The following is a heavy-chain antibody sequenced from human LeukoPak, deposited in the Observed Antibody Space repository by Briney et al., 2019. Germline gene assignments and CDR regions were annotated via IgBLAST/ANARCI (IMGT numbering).Heavy chain of an antibody. CDR2: ISNSGDDT. Sequence: PGGSLRLSCAASGFTFSSYAMSWVRQAPGKGLEWVSSISNSGDDTDYADSVKGRFTVSRDNSENSLYLQMNSLGVEDAAVYYCAKRRGDVWGKGTTVTVSS. J-gene: IGHJ6*04. CDR1: GFTFSSYA. V-gene: IGHV3-23*01. CDR3: AKRRGDV.